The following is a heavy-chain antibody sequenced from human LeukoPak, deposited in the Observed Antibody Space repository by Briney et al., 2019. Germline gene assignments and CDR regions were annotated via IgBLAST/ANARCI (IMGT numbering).Heavy chain of an antibody. Sequence: GGSLRLSCAASGFTFSSYAMSWVRQAPGKGLEWVSAISGSGGSTYYADSVKGRFTISRDNSKNTLYLQMNSLRAEDTAVYYCAKAPIWSVYGPGLFDYWGQGTLVTVSS. V-gene: IGHV3-23*01. CDR3: AKAPIWSVYGPGLFDY. J-gene: IGHJ4*02. CDR1: GFTFSSYA. CDR2: ISGSGGST. D-gene: IGHD3-3*01.